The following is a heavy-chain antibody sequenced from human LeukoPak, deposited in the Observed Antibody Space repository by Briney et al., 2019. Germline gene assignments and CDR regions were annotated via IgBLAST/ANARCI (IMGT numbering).Heavy chain of an antibody. CDR3: AKGYLRFLEWLSAPFDY. CDR2: TKQDGSEK. CDR1: GFTFSSYW. Sequence: GGSLRLSCAASGFTFSSYWMTWVRQAPGKGLEWVANTKQDGSEKYYADSVKGRFTIFRDNAKNSLYLQMNSLRAEDMALYYCAKGYLRFLEWLSAPFDYWGQGTLVTVSS. J-gene: IGHJ4*02. V-gene: IGHV3-7*03. D-gene: IGHD3-3*01.